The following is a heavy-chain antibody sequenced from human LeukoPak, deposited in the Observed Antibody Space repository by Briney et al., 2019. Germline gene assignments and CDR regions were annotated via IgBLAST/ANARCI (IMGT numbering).Heavy chain of an antibody. J-gene: IGHJ4*02. CDR2: ISWNSGSI. V-gene: IGHV3-9*01. D-gene: IGHD3-22*01. Sequence: GGSLRLSCAASGFTFDDYAMHWVRQAPGKGLEWVSGISWNSGSIGYADSVKGRFTISRDNAKNSLYLQMNSLRVEDTAVYYCAKEDPYYYDSSGPFDYWGQGTLVTVSS. CDR3: AKEDPYYYDSSGPFDY. CDR1: GFTFDDYA.